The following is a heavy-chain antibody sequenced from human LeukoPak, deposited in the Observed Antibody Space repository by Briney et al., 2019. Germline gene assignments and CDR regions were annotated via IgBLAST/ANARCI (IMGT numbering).Heavy chain of an antibody. CDR3: ARQRGYYDSSGTIFDY. D-gene: IGHD3-22*01. J-gene: IGHJ4*02. Sequence: PSETLSLTCTVSGGSISSSSYYWGWSRQPPGKGLEWIGSIYYSGSTYYNPSLKSRVTISVDTSKNQFSLKLSSVTAADTAVYYCARQRGYYDSSGTIFDYWGQGTLVTVSS. V-gene: IGHV4-39*01. CDR2: IYYSGST. CDR1: GGSISSSSYY.